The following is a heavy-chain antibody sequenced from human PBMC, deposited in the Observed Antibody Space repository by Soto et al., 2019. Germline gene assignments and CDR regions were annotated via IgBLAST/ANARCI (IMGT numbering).Heavy chain of an antibody. Sequence: QVQLVESGGGVVQPGRSLRLSCAASGFTFSSYAMHWVRQAPGKGLEWVAVISCDGSNKYYADSVKGRFTISRDNSKNTLYLQMNSLRAEDTAVYYYARGAILVVITTVDYWGQGHMVTDSS. V-gene: IGHV3-30-3*01. CDR1: GFTFSSYA. J-gene: IGHJ4*02. CDR2: ISCDGSNK. D-gene: IGHD3-22*01. CDR3: ARGAILVVITTVDY.